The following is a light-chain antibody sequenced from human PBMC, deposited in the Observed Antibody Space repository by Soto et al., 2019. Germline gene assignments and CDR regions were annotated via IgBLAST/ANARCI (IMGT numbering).Light chain of an antibody. Sequence: DIQMTQSPSSLSASVGDRVTITCRASQSISSYLNWYQQKPGKAPKLLIYAASSLQSGVPSRFSGSGSGTDFTLTISSLQPEDFAYYYCQQSYSTPPWTFGQGTKVEIK. CDR1: QSISSY. V-gene: IGKV1-39*01. J-gene: IGKJ1*01. CDR3: QQSYSTPPWT. CDR2: AAS.